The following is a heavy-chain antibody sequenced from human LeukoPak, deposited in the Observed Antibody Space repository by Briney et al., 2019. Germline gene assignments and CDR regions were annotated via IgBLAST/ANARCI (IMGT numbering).Heavy chain of an antibody. Sequence: SETLSLTCTVSGGSISSSSYYWGWIRQPPGKGLEWIGSIYYSGSTYYNPSLKSRVTISVDTSKNQFSLKLSSVTAADTAVYYCASLAGIAVAGTRLSAFDIWGHGTMVTVSS. CDR3: ASLAGIAVAGTRLSAFDI. J-gene: IGHJ3*02. D-gene: IGHD6-19*01. CDR1: GGSISSSSYY. V-gene: IGHV4-39*01. CDR2: IYYSGST.